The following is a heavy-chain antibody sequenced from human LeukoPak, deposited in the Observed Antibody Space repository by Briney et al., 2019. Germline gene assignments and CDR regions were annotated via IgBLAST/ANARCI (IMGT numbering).Heavy chain of an antibody. J-gene: IGHJ5*02. CDR2: ISCSGSTI. D-gene: IGHD6-6*01. Sequence: GRSLRLSCAVSGLTFSRYEMNWVRQAARGGVEWVSYISCSGSTIYYADSVKRRYTISRDNAKNSLYLQMNSVRAEDTPVYYCARESGVSGFDLWGQGTLVTVSS. CDR1: GLTFSRYE. V-gene: IGHV3-48*03. CDR3: ARESGVSGFDL.